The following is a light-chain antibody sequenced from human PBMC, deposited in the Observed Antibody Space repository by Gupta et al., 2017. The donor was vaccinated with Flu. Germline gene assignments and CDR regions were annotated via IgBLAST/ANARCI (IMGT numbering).Light chain of an antibody. Sequence: SYVLTQPPSVSVAPGQTARIPCGGKNVGRRRVHWYQKQSGQAPVWVVLNDSDRPSGITERVACSSSRKKDTRTLRSVEAGYEAAADCQLWASSMDHGLFGGGTKVTVL. CDR2: NDS. CDR1: NVGRRR. CDR3: QLWASSMDHGL. J-gene: IGLJ3*02. V-gene: IGLV3-21*02.